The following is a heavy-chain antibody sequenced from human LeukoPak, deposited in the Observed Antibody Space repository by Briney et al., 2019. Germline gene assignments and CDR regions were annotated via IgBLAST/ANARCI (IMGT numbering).Heavy chain of an antibody. Sequence: EASVKVSCKASGYTFTSYGISWVRQAPGQGLEWMGWISAYNGNTNYAQKLQGRVTMTTDTSTSTAYMELRSLRSDDTAVYYCARDKEPGYFDWLLPNVWGKGTTVTVSS. D-gene: IGHD3-9*01. CDR1: GYTFTSYG. CDR3: ARDKEPGYFDWLLPNV. J-gene: IGHJ6*04. V-gene: IGHV1-18*01. CDR2: ISAYNGNT.